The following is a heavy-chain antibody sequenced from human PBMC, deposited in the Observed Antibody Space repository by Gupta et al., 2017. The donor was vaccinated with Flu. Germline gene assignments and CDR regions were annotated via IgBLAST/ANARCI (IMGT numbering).Heavy chain of an antibody. CDR3: AKASRLRFLEWLLPYFDY. CDR1: GFTFSCYA. D-gene: IGHD3-3*01. CDR2: ISGSGGST. V-gene: IGHV3-23*01. Sequence: EVQLLESGGGLVQPGGSLRLSCAASGFTFSCYAMSWVRQAPGQGLDGVSAISGSGGSTDYADSVKGRFTISRDNSKNTLYLQMNSLRAEDTAVYYCAKASRLRFLEWLLPYFDYWGQGTLVTVSS. J-gene: IGHJ4*02.